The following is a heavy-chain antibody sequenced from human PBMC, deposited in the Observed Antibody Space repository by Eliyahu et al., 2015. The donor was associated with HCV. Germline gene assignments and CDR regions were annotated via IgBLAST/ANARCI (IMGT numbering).Heavy chain of an antibody. CDR2: ISWNSGSI. CDR3: VRMAGGYGPEWYFDL. V-gene: IGHV3-9*01. CDR1: GFXFDDYA. J-gene: IGHJ2*01. D-gene: IGHD5-18*01. Sequence: EVQLVESGGGLVQPGRSLRLSCAASGFXFDDYAMHWVRQAPGKGLEWVSGISWNSGSIDYADSVKGRFTISRDNAKNSLYLQMNSLRAEDTAFYYCVRMAGGYGPEWYFDLWGRGTLVTVSS.